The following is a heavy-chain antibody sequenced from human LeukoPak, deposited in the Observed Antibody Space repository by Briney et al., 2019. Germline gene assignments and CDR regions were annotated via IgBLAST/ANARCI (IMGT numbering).Heavy chain of an antibody. Sequence: PSETLSLTCAVSGGSISSGGYSWSWIRQPPGKGLEWIGYIYHSGSTYYNPSLKSRVTISVDTSKNQFSLKLSSVTAADTAVYYCARIRVYAIRGFFYWGQGTLVTVSS. D-gene: IGHD2-8*01. CDR2: IYHSGST. J-gene: IGHJ4*02. V-gene: IGHV4-30-2*01. CDR1: GGSISSGGYS. CDR3: ARIRVYAIRGFFY.